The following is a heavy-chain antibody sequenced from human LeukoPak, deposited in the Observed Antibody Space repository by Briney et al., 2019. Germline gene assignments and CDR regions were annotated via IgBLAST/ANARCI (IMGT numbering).Heavy chain of an antibody. J-gene: IGHJ4*02. Sequence: ASVKVSCKVSGYTLTELSMHWVRQAPGKGLEWMGGFDPEDGETIYAQKFQGGVTMNEDTSTDTAYMELSSLRSEDTAVYYCATGPPGVTXRYFDYWGQGTLVTVSS. D-gene: IGHD2-21*02. CDR2: FDPEDGET. CDR1: GYTLTELS. V-gene: IGHV1-24*01. CDR3: ATGPPGVTXRYFDY.